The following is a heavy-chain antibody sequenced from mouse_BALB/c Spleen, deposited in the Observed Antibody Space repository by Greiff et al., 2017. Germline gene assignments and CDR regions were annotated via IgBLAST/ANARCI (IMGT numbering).Heavy chain of an antibody. V-gene: IGHV5-9-4*01. CDR3: ARNQRSYFDY. Sequence: EVHLVESGGGLVKPGGSLKLSCAASGFTFSSYAMSWVRQSPEKRLEWVAEISSGGSYTYYPDTVTGRFTISRDNAKNTLYLEMSSLRSEDTAMYYCARNQRSYFDYWGQGTTLTVSS. CDR2: ISSGGSYT. J-gene: IGHJ2*01. CDR1: GFTFSSYA.